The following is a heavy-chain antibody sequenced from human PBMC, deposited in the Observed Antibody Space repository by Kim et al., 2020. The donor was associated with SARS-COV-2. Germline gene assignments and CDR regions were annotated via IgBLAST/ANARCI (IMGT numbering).Heavy chain of an antibody. Sequence: SETLSLTCTVSGGSISGYYWSWIRQPPGKGLEWIGYIHHSGSTKNNPSLKSRVTISVDTPKNQFSLKLSSVTAADTAVYYCARDMDPFDYWGQGTLVTVSS. J-gene: IGHJ4*02. V-gene: IGHV4-59*13. CDR2: IHHSGST. CDR1: GGSISGYY. D-gene: IGHD3-10*01. CDR3: ARDMDPFDY.